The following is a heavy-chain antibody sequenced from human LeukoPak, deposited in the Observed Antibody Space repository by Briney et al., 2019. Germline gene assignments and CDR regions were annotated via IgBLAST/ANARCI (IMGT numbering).Heavy chain of an antibody. V-gene: IGHV4-4*02. CDR3: ARGTSDSSSRYFDY. D-gene: IGHD6-13*01. J-gene: IGHJ4*02. CDR1: GGSISSSNW. CDR2: IYHSGST. Sequence: PSETLSLTCAVSGGSISSSNWWSWVRQPPGKGLEWIGEIYHSGSTNYNPSLKSRVTISVDKSKNQFSLKLSSATAADTAVYYCARGTSDSSSRYFDYWGQGTLVTVSS.